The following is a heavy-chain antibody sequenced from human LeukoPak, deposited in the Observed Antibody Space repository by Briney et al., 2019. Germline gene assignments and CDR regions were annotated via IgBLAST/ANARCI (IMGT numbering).Heavy chain of an antibody. CDR3: ARAHDFWSGYGGNYMDV. CDR1: GFTFSSYS. Sequence: TGGSLRLSCAASGFTFSSYSMNWVRQAPGKGLGWVSSISSSSSYIYYADSVKGRFTISRDDGKNSLYLQMNSLGAEDSAVYYCARAHDFWSGYGGNYMDVWGKGTTVTVSS. D-gene: IGHD3-3*01. J-gene: IGHJ6*03. CDR2: ISSSSSYI. V-gene: IGHV3-21*01.